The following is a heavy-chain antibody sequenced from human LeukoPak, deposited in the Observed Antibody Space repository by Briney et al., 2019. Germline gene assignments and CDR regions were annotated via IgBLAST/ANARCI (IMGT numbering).Heavy chain of an antibody. CDR2: IYYSGST. CDR3: ARGSQSQLLPHFDY. V-gene: IGHV4-31*03. D-gene: IGHD2-2*01. J-gene: IGHJ4*02. CDR1: GGSISSGGYY. Sequence: SETLSLTCTVSGGSISSGGYYWSWIRQHPGKGLEWIGYIYYSGSTYYNPSLKSRVTISVDTSKNQFSLKLSSVTAADTAVYYCARGSQSQLLPHFDYWGQGTLVTVSS.